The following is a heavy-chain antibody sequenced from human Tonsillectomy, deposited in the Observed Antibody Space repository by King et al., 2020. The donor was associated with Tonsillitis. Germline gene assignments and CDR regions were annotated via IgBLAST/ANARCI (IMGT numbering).Heavy chain of an antibody. D-gene: IGHD6-6*01. CDR3: ARLPAYSSSSFVFDI. V-gene: IGHV4-39*01. CDR2: IYYYSGST. CDR1: GGSISSTSYF. Sequence: LQLQESGPGLVKPSETLSLTCNVSGGSISSTSYFWGWIRQPPGKGLEWIGNIYYYSGSTYYTPSHKSRVTISVDTSKNQFSLKLSSVTAADTAVYYCARLPAYSSSSFVFDIWGQGTMVTVSS. J-gene: IGHJ3*02.